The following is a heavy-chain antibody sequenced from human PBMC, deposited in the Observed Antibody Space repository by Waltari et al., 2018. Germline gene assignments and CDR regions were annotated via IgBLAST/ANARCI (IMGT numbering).Heavy chain of an antibody. CDR2: IRVNPHGGTA. V-gene: IGHV3-15*01. CDR3: TTGSSGGEDD. J-gene: IGHJ4*02. CDR1: GFALDTAW. D-gene: IGHD2-21*01. Sequence: EVQLVESGGGLVKLGGSLRLSCVASGFALDTAWLSWIRQAPGKGLEWVGRIRVNPHGGTAHYGAPVKGRFTISRDDSKNTLYLQMNSLTTEDTATYYCTTGSSGGEDDWGQGTLVIVSS.